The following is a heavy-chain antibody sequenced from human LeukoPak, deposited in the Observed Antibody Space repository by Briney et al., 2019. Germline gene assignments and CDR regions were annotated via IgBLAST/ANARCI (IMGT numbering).Heavy chain of an antibody. V-gene: IGHV1-69*05. J-gene: IGHJ1*01. CDR1: GGMYSSYA. CDR3: ATYGGNTAEYFQH. D-gene: IGHD4-23*01. CDR2: ILPMSGTA. Sequence: GSSVKVSCKASGGMYSSYAITWVRQAPGQGLEWMGGILPMSGTANYAQNFQGRVTIARGESTSSAYMEMGSLRFDDTAVYYCATYGGNTAEYFQHWGQCTLVTVSS.